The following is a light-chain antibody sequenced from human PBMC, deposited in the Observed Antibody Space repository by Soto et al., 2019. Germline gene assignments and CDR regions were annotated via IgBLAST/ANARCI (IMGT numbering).Light chain of an antibody. V-gene: IGKV3-20*01. CDR1: QSISSN. Sequence: EIVLTQSPGTLSLSPGERATLSCRASQSISSNLAWFQQKPGQAPRLLIYDASTMATGFPDRFSGSGSGTDFTLTINRLEPEDFAVYYCQQYGSSLYTFGQGTKVDIK. CDR3: QQYGSSLYT. J-gene: IGKJ2*01. CDR2: DAS.